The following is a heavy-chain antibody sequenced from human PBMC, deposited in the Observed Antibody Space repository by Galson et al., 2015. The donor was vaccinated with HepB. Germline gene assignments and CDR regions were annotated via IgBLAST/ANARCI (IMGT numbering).Heavy chain of an antibody. Sequence: CKASGYTFTSYAMHWVRQAPGQRLEWMGWINAGNGNTKYSQKFQGRVTITRDTSASTAYMELSSLRSEDTAVYYCARRDWNYGAFDIWGQGTMVTVSS. CDR3: ARRDWNYGAFDI. D-gene: IGHD1-7*01. CDR2: INAGNGNT. J-gene: IGHJ3*02. CDR1: GYTFTSYA. V-gene: IGHV1-3*01.